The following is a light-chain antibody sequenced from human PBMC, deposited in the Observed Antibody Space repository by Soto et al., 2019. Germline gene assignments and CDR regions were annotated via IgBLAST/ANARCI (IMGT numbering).Light chain of an antibody. Sequence: EIVLTQSPGTLSLSPGERATLSCRASQSISNSYLAWYQQKPGQAPRLLIYDASSRATGIPDRFSGSGSGTDFTLTISGLEPEDFAVYYCQQYGSSSTWTFGQGTKVDIK. V-gene: IGKV3-20*01. CDR3: QQYGSSSTWT. J-gene: IGKJ1*01. CDR1: QSISNSY. CDR2: DAS.